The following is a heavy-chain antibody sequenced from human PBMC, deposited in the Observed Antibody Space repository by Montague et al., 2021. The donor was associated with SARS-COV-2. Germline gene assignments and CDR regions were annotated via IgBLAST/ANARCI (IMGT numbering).Heavy chain of an antibody. CDR1: GYSLTDLP. CDR2: VDPEDGKT. D-gene: IGHD7-27*01. CDR3: ATSADWGSTGRFDF. Sequence: SVKVSCKVSGYSLTDLPMHWVRQAPGNGLEWMGGVDPEDGKTIYAQNFQGRLTIAEDTSADTAYMELSSLRSDDTAVYYCATSADWGSTGRFDFWGQGTLVTVSS. V-gene: IGHV1-24*01. J-gene: IGHJ4*02.